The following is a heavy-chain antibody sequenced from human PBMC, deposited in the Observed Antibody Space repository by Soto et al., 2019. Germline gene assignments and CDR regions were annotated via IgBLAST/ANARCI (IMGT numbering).Heavy chain of an antibody. CDR3: ARAGGITIFGVVMGAFDI. CDR1: GGSISSGGYS. D-gene: IGHD3-3*01. J-gene: IGHJ3*02. V-gene: IGHV4-30-2*01. Sequence: SETLSLTCAVSGGSISSGGYSWSWIRQPPGKGLEWIGYIYHSGNTYYNPSLKSRVTISVDRSKNQFSLKLSSVTAADTAVYYCARAGGITIFGVVMGAFDIWGQGTMVTVSS. CDR2: IYHSGNT.